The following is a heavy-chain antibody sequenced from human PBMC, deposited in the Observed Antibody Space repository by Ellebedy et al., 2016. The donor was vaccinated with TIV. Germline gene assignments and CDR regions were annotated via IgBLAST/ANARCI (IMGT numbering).Heavy chain of an antibody. V-gene: IGHV3-33*01. Sequence: PGGSLRLSCAASGFTFNNYGMHWVRQAPGKGLEWVAIIWYDGSNEHYTDSLKGRFTVSRDNSKNTLYLQMNSLRAEDTAVYYCAREATFPYGVYGWGQGTLVTVSS. D-gene: IGHD4-17*01. CDR1: GFTFNNYG. CDR3: AREATFPYGVYG. J-gene: IGHJ4*02. CDR2: IWYDGSNE.